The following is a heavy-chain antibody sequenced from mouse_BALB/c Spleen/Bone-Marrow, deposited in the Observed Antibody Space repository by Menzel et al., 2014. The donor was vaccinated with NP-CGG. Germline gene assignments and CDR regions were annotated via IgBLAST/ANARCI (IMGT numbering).Heavy chain of an antibody. CDR2: ISTYYGDA. D-gene: IGHD1-1*01. CDR1: GYTFTDYA. Sequence: VQLQQSGAELVRPGVSVKISCKGSGYTFTDYAMHWVKQSHAKSLEWIGVISTYYGDASYNQKFKGKVTMTVDKSTSTPYMQLARPTSEDSAIYYCARGGSSWGYFGVWGAGTTVTVSS. J-gene: IGHJ1*01. V-gene: IGHV1S137*01. CDR3: ARGGSSWGYFGV.